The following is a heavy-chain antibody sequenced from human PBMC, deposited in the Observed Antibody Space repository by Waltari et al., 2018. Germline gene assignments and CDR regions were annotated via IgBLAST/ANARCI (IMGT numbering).Heavy chain of an antibody. CDR2: ISSSSNYI. Sequence: QLVESGGGLVTPGGALRPSCVGSATTFNSYTMNWIRQAPGKGLEWVSSISSSSNYIYYADSIKGRFTVSRDNAKNTLYLQMNSLRVEDTAFYYCAGRGEEAPGASGWAWGYGCWGQGTLVTV. D-gene: IGHD2-2*01. J-gene: IGHJ4*02. V-gene: IGHV3-21*04. CDR1: ATTFNSYT. CDR3: AGRGEEAPGASGWAWGYGC.